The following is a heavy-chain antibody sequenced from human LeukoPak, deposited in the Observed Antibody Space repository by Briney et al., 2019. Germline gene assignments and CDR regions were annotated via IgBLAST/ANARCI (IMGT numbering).Heavy chain of an antibody. V-gene: IGHV3-30*04. CDR3: ARKMTTYDALDI. Sequence: GGSLRLSCAASKFTFSFYAMHWVRQAPGKGLEWVAFISYDETNKYHADSVKGRFTISRDNSKNTLYLQMNSLRTEDTAVYFCARKMTTYDALDIWGQGTMVTVSS. CDR2: ISYDETNK. J-gene: IGHJ3*02. CDR1: KFTFSFYA. D-gene: IGHD4-17*01.